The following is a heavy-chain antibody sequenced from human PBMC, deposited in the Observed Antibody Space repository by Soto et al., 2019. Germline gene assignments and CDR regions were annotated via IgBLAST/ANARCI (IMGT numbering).Heavy chain of an antibody. J-gene: IGHJ4*02. CDR1: GDSVSSNSSA. V-gene: IGHV6-1*01. CDR3: ARSSPSVTTPFDY. Sequence: TLSLTCVISGDSVSSNSSAWSWIRQSPSRGLEWLGRTCYRSKWYTNYAVSVKSRITINADTSKNQFSLQLNSVTPEDTAVYFCARSSPSVTTPFDYWGQGTLVTVSS. CDR2: TCYRSKWYT. D-gene: IGHD4-17*01.